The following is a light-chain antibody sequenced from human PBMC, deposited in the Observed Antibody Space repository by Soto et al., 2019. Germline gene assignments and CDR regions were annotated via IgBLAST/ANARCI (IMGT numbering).Light chain of an antibody. CDR3: QQYNSYSPYT. CDR2: DDS. Sequence: DIPMTQSPSTLSASVGDRVTITCRASQSISSWLAWYQQKPGKAPKLLIYDDSSLERGVPSRFSGSGSGTEFTLTISSLQPDDVATYLCQQYNSYSPYTFGQGTKREIK. CDR1: QSISSW. J-gene: IGKJ2*01. V-gene: IGKV1-5*01.